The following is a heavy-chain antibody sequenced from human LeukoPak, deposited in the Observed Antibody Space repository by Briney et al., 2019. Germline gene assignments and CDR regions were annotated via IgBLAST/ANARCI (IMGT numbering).Heavy chain of an antibody. CDR1: GYTFISYD. J-gene: IGHJ4*02. CDR2: MNPNSGGT. Sequence: ASVKVSCKASGYTFISYDINWVRQVTGQGLEWMGWMNPNSGGTNYAQKFQGRATMTRDTSISTAYMALSRLRSDDTAVYYCARALHYDYGDYWGQGTLVTVSS. CDR3: ARALHYDYGDY. V-gene: IGHV1-2*02. D-gene: IGHD3-16*01.